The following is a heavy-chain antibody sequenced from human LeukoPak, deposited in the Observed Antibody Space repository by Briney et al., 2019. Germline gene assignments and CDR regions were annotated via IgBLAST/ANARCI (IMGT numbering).Heavy chain of an antibody. J-gene: IGHJ4*02. V-gene: IGHV3-21*01. CDR2: TSSSSHI. Sequence: GGSLRLSCAASGFTFSSYSMNWVRQAPGKGLEWVSSTSSSSHIYYADSVKGRFTMSRDNAKNSLYLQMNSLRADDTAVYYCARVLEAASFDYWGQGSPVTVSS. D-gene: IGHD6-13*01. CDR1: GFTFSSYS. CDR3: ARVLEAASFDY.